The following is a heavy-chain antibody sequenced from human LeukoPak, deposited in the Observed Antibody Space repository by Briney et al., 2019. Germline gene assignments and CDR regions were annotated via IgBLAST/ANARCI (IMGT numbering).Heavy chain of an antibody. V-gene: IGHV1-69*13. CDR3: ARDRAHLNMFGLRLGETNYFDY. CDR1: GGTFSSYA. D-gene: IGHD3-16*01. J-gene: IGHJ4*02. Sequence: VASVKVSCKASGGTFSSYAISWVRQAPGQGLEWMGGIIPIFGTANYAQKFQGRVTITADESTSTAYMELSSLRSEDTAVYYCARDRAHLNMFGLRLGETNYFDYWGQGTLVTVSS. CDR2: IIPIFGTA.